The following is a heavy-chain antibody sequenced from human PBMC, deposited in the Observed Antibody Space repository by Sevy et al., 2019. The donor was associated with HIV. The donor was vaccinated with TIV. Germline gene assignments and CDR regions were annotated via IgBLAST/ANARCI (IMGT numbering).Heavy chain of an antibody. Sequence: GGSLRLSCAASGFTFSSYAMSWVRQAPGKGLEWVSAISGSGGSTYYADSVKGRFTISRDNTKNSLFLQMNSLRAEDTAVYYCARGSSDLEGDYWGQGTLVTVSS. CDR3: ARGSSDLEGDY. V-gene: IGHV3-23*01. CDR2: ISGSGGST. CDR1: GFTFSSYA. J-gene: IGHJ4*02. D-gene: IGHD3-22*01.